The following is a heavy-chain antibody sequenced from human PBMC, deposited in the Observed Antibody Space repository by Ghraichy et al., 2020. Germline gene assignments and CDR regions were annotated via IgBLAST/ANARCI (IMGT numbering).Heavy chain of an antibody. D-gene: IGHD3-10*01. CDR1: GGSISSSNHY. CDR2: MYYTGST. Sequence: SQTLSLTCTVSGGSISSSNHYWGWIRQPPGKGLEWIGTMYYTGSTYYNPSLKSRVTISVDTSKNQFSLKLSSVTAADTAVYYCARDAGLVRGDPYNWFDPRGQGTLVTIAS. V-gene: IGHV4-39*07. CDR3: ARDAGLVRGDPYNWFDP. J-gene: IGHJ5*02.